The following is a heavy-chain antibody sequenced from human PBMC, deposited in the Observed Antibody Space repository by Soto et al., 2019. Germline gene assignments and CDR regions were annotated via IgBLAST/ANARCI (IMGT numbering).Heavy chain of an antibody. Sequence: GGSLRLSCAASGFTFSSYAMSWVRQAPGKGLEWVSAISGSGGSTYYADSVKGRFTISRDNSKNTLYLQMNSLRAEDQAVYYCAKDISNPLNDFWSGYLRGGRHFLANQFDYWGQGTLVTVSS. V-gene: IGHV3-23*01. D-gene: IGHD3-3*01. CDR2: ISGSGGST. CDR3: AKDISNPLNDFWSGYLRGGRHFLANQFDY. J-gene: IGHJ4*02. CDR1: GFTFSSYA.